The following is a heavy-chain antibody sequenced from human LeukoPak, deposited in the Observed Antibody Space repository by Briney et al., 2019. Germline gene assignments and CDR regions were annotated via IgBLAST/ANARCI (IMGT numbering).Heavy chain of an antibody. CDR1: GFTFSTYS. CDR2: ISSSSSTI. Sequence: GRSLRLSCAASGFTFSTYSMNWVRQAPGKGLEWVSYISSSSSTIYYADSVKGRFTISRDNAKNSLYLQMNSLRAEDTAVYYCARAPGSSGWSSDYWGQGTLVTVSS. D-gene: IGHD6-19*01. J-gene: IGHJ4*02. CDR3: ARAPGSSGWSSDY. V-gene: IGHV3-48*01.